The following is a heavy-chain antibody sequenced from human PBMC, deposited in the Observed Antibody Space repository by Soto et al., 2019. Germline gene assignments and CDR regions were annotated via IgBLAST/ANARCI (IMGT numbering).Heavy chain of an antibody. V-gene: IGHV1-18*01. CDR2: ISAYNGNT. J-gene: IGHJ6*02. D-gene: IGHD7-27*01. CDR1: GHTFTSYG. Sequence: QVQLVQSGAEVKKPGASVKVSCKASGHTFTSYGISWVRQAPGQGLEWRGWISAYNGNTNYAQKLQGRVTMTTDTSTSTAYMELRSLRSDDTAVYYCARYLDPNWGYSYYYGMDVWGQGTTVTVSS. CDR3: ARYLDPNWGYSYYYGMDV.